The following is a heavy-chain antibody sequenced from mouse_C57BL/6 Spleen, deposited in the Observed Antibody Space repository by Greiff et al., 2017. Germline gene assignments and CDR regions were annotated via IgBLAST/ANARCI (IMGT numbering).Heavy chain of an antibody. Sequence: QVHVKQSGAELVKPGASVKLSCKASGYTFTEYTIHWVKQRSGQGLEWIGWFYPGSGSIKYNEKFKDKATLTAYKSSSTVYMELSRLTSEDSAVYFCARPSLYGNYDYWGQGTTLTVSS. V-gene: IGHV1-62-2*01. CDR1: GYTFTEYT. CDR3: ARPSLYGNYDY. J-gene: IGHJ2*01. CDR2: FYPGSGSI. D-gene: IGHD2-1*01.